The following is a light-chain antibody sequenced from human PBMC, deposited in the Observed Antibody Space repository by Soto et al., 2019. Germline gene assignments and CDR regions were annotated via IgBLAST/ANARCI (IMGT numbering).Light chain of an antibody. CDR3: CSYAGSGSWV. J-gene: IGLJ3*02. CDR1: SVGSYNL. Sequence: QSVLTQPASVSGSPGQSITISCTGSSVGSYNLVSWYQQHPGKAPKLMIYEGIKRPSGVSHRFSASRSGNTASLTISGLQAEDEADYYCCSYAGSGSWVFGGGTKLTVL. CDR2: EGI. V-gene: IGLV2-23*01.